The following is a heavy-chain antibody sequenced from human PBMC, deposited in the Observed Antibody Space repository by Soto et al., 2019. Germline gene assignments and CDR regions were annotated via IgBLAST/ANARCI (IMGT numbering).Heavy chain of an antibody. CDR1: GYTFTNND. V-gene: IGHV1-8*01. J-gene: IGHJ4*02. CDR2: MNTNTNTT. CDR3: TRAAWFPYLSFY. D-gene: IGHD3-10*01. Sequence: ASVKVSCKASGYTFTNNDINWVRQAPGQGLEWIGWMNTNTNTTDSAEVFEGRVSLTWDTSISTAYMQMDSLRAEDTALYYCTRAAWFPYLSFYWGQGALVTVSS.